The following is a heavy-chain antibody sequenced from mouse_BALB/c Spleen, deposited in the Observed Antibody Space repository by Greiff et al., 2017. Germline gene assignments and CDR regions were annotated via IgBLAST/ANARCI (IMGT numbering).Heavy chain of an antibody. CDR1: GYTFTDYA. Sequence: VKLQQSGPELVRPGVSVKISCKGSGYTFTDYAMHWVKQSHAKSLEWIGVISTYYGNTNYNQKFKGKATMTVDKSSSTAYMELARLTSEDSAIYYCARGGTTVVAWYFDVWGAGTTVTVSS. CDR3: ARGGTTVVAWYFDV. CDR2: ISTYYGNT. D-gene: IGHD1-1*01. V-gene: IGHV1-67*01. J-gene: IGHJ1*01.